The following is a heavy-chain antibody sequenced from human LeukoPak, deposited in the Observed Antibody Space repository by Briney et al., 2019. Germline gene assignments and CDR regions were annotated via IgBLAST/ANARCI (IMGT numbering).Heavy chain of an antibody. V-gene: IGHV1-18*01. CDR2: ISAYNGNT. J-gene: IGHJ3*02. D-gene: IGHD3-22*01. Sequence: ASVKVSCKASGYTFTSYGISWVRQAPGQGLEWMGWISAYNGNTIYAQKLQGRVTMTTDTSTSTAYMELRSLRSDDTAVYYCAGSLGGYYDSSGYFDIWGQGTMVTVSS. CDR3: AGSLGGYYDSSGYFDI. CDR1: GYTFTSYG.